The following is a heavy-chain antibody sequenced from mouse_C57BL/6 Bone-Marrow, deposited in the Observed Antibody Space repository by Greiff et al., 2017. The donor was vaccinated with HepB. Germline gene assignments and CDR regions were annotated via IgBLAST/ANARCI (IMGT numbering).Heavy chain of an antibody. J-gene: IGHJ4*01. V-gene: IGHV1-64*01. CDR3: ATLDTVVATRDAMDY. CDR1: GYTFTSYW. D-gene: IGHD1-1*01. CDR2: IHPNSGST. Sequence: QVQLQQPGAELVKPGASVKLSCKASGYTFTSYWMHWVKQRPGQGLEWIGMIHPNSGSTNYNEKFKSKATLTVDKSSSTAYMQLSSLTSEDSAVYYCATLDTVVATRDAMDYWGQGTSVTVSS.